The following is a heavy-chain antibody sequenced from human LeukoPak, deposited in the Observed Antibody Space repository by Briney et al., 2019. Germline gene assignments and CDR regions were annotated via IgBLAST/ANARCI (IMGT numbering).Heavy chain of an antibody. CDR3: ATDHRVSGYFDY. D-gene: IGHD6-6*01. Sequence: GGSLRLSCAASGFPFAPFWMTWVRQAPGKGPEFVATMNRDGSEVAYGNSVRGRFTISRDNAKNSLYLQMYSLRAEDTAVYYCATDHRVSGYFDYWGQGTLVTVSS. CDR1: GFPFAPFW. J-gene: IGHJ4*02. V-gene: IGHV3-7*05. CDR2: MNRDGSEV.